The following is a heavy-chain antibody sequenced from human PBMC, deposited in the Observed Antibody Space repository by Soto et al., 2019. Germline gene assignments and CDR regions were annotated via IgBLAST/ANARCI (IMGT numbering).Heavy chain of an antibody. CDR1: GGTFSSYA. D-gene: IGHD3-9*01. Sequence: ASVKVSCKASGGTFSSYAISWVRQAPGQGLEWMGGIIPIFGTANYAQKFQGRVTITADESTSTAYMELSSLRSEDTAVYYCARVRYDILTGYYDPTMYYFDYWGQGTLVTVSS. CDR3: ARVRYDILTGYYDPTMYYFDY. J-gene: IGHJ4*02. CDR2: IIPIFGTA. V-gene: IGHV1-69*13.